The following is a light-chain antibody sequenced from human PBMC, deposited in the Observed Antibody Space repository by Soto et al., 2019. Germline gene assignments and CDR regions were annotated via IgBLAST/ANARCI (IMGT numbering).Light chain of an antibody. Sequence: VLRPSPDSLAVSLGGRSTINCKSSQSVLYTSNNKKYLAWYQQKPGQPPKLLIKWASTREAGVPDRFSGSGSETDFTLTISSLQAEDVAVYYCQQAYSITKTFAQGTRLE. J-gene: IGKJ5*01. CDR1: QSVLYTSNNKKY. CDR3: QQAYSITKT. V-gene: IGKV4-1*01. CDR2: WAS.